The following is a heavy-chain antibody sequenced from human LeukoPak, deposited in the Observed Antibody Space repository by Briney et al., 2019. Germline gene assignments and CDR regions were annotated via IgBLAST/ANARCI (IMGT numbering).Heavy chain of an antibody. J-gene: IGHJ4*02. CDR1: GFTFSSYG. D-gene: IGHD3-22*01. CDR2: IRYDGSNK. CDR3: ATQDYYDSSGLVDY. V-gene: IGHV3-30*02. Sequence: GGSLRLSCAASGFTFSSYGMHWVRQAPGKGLEWVAFIRYDGSNKYYADSVKGRFTISRDNSKNTLYLRMNSLRAEDTAVYYCATQDYYDSSGLVDYWGQGTLVTVSS.